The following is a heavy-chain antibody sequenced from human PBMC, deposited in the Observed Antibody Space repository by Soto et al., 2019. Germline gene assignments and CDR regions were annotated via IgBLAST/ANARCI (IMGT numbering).Heavy chain of an antibody. CDR3: VRDVGFDYAN. J-gene: IGHJ4*02. CDR1: GFTFSNYE. D-gene: IGHD3-16*01. Sequence: GGSLRLSCAASGFTFSNYEMNWVRQAPGKGLEWVATMNEDGSEIYYVASVKGRFAISRDNDENSLHLQMNYVSAEDTGVYFCVRDVGFDYANWGQGTLVT. V-gene: IGHV3-7*01. CDR2: MNEDGSEI.